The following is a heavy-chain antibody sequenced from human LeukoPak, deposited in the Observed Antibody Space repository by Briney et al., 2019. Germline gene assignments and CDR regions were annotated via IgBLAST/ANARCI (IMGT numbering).Heavy chain of an antibody. V-gene: IGHV1-69*05. Sequence: GASVKVSCKASGGTFSSYAISWVRQAPGQGLEWMGGIIPIFGTANYAQKFRGRVTITTDESTSTAYMELSSLRSEDTAVYYCAGRENNSSSWYPHPPWYFDLWGRGTLVTVSS. D-gene: IGHD6-13*01. CDR2: IIPIFGTA. CDR3: AGRENNSSSWYPHPPWYFDL. J-gene: IGHJ2*01. CDR1: GGTFSSYA.